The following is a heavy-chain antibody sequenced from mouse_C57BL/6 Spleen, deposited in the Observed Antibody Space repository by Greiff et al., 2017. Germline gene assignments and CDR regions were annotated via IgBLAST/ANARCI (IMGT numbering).Heavy chain of an antibody. D-gene: IGHD1-1*01. Sequence: QVQLQQPGAELVMPGASVKLSCKASGYTFTSYWMHWVKQRPGQGLEWIGEIDPSDSYTNYNQKFKGKTTLTVDKSSSTAYMQLSSLPSEDSAVYYCAITGNYWGQGTSVTVSS. J-gene: IGHJ4*01. CDR1: GYTFTSYW. CDR3: AITGNY. V-gene: IGHV1-69*01. CDR2: IDPSDSYT.